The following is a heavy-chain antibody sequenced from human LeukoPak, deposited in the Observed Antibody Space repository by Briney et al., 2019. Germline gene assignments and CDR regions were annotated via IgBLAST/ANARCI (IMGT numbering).Heavy chain of an antibody. V-gene: IGHV5-51*01. Sequence: KGGESLKISCKGSGYSFTSYWIGWVRPLPGKGLEWMGIIYPGDSDTRYSPSFQGRVTISADKSISTAYLQWGSLKASDTAMYYCARQSGPPYCSSGSCYTDYWGQGTLVTVSS. CDR3: ARQSGPPYCSSGSCYTDY. CDR1: GYSFTSYW. D-gene: IGHD2-15*01. CDR2: IYPGDSDT. J-gene: IGHJ4*02.